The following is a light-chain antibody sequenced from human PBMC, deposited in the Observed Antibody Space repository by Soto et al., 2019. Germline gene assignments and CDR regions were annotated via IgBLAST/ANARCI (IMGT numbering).Light chain of an antibody. V-gene: IGKV1D-8*02. Sequence: ICISHSRSLLSASTGDIVTIICRMSQGISSYLAWYQQKPGKAPELLIYAASTLQSGVPSRFGGSGSGTDFTLTISSLQPQDFATYYCQQADGCPQAFGQGTRLEIK. CDR3: QQADGCPQA. J-gene: IGKJ5*01. CDR2: AAS. CDR1: QGISSY.